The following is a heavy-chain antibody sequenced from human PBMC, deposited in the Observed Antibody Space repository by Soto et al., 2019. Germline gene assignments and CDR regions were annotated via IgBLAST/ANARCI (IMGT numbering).Heavy chain of an antibody. CDR2: ISTDNGNT. Sequence: GASVKVSCKASGYTFTNSGISWVRQAPGQGLEWMGWISTDNGNTNYAQHLQGRVSMTTDTSTSTAYMDLRSLRSDDTAVYYCARDGPMDRAFDIWGQGTMVTVPS. CDR3: ARDGPMDRAFDI. V-gene: IGHV1-18*01. J-gene: IGHJ3*02. D-gene: IGHD3-10*01. CDR1: GYTFTNSG.